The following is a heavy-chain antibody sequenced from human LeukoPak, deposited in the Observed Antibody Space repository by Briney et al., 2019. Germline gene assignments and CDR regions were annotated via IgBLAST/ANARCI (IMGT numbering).Heavy chain of an antibody. CDR3: ASSTWFGGGDY. CDR2: MNPNSGNT. D-gene: IGHD3-10*01. J-gene: IGHJ4*02. V-gene: IGHV1-8*01. Sequence: GASVKVSCKASGYTFTSYDINWVRQATGQGLEWMGWMNPNSGNTGHAQKFQGRGTMTRNTSISTAYMELSSLRSEDTAVYYCASSTWFGGGDYWGQGTLVTVSS. CDR1: GYTFTSYD.